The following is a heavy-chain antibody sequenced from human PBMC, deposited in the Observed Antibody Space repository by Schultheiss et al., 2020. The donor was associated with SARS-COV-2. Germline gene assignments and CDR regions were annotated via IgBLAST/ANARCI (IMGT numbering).Heavy chain of an antibody. V-gene: IGHV3-30*18. CDR2: ISYDGSNK. J-gene: IGHJ4*02. CDR1: GFTVSSNY. D-gene: IGHD3-16*02. Sequence: GESLKISCAASGFTVSSNYMSWVRQAPGKGLEWVAVISYDGSNKYYADSVKGRFTISRDNSKNTLYLQMNSLRAEDTAVYYCAKDLAHYDYVWGSYRYLTDYWGQGTLVTVSS. CDR3: AKDLAHYDYVWGSYRYLTDY.